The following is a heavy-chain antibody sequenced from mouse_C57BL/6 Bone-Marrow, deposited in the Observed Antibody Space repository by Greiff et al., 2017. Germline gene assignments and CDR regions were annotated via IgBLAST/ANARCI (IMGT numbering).Heavy chain of an antibody. CDR3: ARRGLTQLRLLFAY. CDR2: IHPNSGST. Sequence: VQPQQPGAELVKPGASVKLSCKASGYTFTSYWMHWVKQRPGQGLEWIGMIHPNSGSTNYNEKFQSKATLTVDKSSSTAYMQLSSLTSEDSAVYYCARRGLTQLRLLFAYWGQGTLVTVSA. D-gene: IGHD3-2*02. CDR1: GYTFTSYW. J-gene: IGHJ3*01. V-gene: IGHV1-64*01.